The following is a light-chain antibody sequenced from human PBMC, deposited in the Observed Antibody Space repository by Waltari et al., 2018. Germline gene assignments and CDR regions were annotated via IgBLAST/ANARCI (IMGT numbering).Light chain of an antibody. V-gene: IGKV1-5*03. CDR2: KTS. CDR3: QQYNVYSLT. CDR1: QSISSW. J-gene: IGKJ4*01. Sequence: TCRASQSISSWLALYQQKPGKAPKFLIYKTSNLESGVPSRFSGSGSGTEFTLTISSLQPDDFATYYCQQYNVYSLTFGGGTKVEIK.